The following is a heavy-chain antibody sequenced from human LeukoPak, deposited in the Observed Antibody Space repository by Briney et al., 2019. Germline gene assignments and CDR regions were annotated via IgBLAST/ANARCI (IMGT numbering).Heavy chain of an antibody. CDR2: IHHSGDT. CDR1: GYSITSIYY. V-gene: IGHV4-38-2*02. Sequence: SETLSLTCTVSGYSITSIYYWGWIRQPPGKGLEWIGSIHHSGDTAYNPSLKSRVTISVDTSKSQFSLKLSSVTAADTAVYYCARSYASSGLDHWGQGTLVAVSS. D-gene: IGHD3-16*01. J-gene: IGHJ4*02. CDR3: ARSYASSGLDH.